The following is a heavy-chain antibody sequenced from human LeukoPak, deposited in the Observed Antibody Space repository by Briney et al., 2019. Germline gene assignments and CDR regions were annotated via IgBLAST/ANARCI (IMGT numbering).Heavy chain of an antibody. CDR3: ARHPSTGSRIFDY. CDR1: GGSISGYY. D-gene: IGHD1-1*01. J-gene: IGHJ4*02. V-gene: IGHV4-59*08. CDR2: IYYSGST. Sequence: SETPSLTCTVSGGSISGYYWSWIRQPPGKGLEWIGYIYYSGSTNYNPSLKSRVTISVDTSKNQFSLKLSSVTAADTAVYYCARHPSTGSRIFDYWGQGTLVTGSS.